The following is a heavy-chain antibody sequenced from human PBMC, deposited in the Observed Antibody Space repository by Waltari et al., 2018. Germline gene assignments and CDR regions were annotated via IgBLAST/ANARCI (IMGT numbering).Heavy chain of an antibody. CDR3: ARGKAYCSSTSCYRRAKYYYYGMDV. J-gene: IGHJ6*02. V-gene: IGHV4-34*01. D-gene: IGHD2-2*02. CDR1: GGSFSGYY. Sequence: QVQLQQWGAGLLKPSETLSLTCAVYGGSFSGYYCSWIRQPPGKGLEWMGEINHSGSTNYNPSLNSRVTISVDTSKNQFSLKLSSVTAADTAVYYCARGKAYCSSTSCYRRAKYYYYGMDVWGQGTTVTVSS. CDR2: INHSGST.